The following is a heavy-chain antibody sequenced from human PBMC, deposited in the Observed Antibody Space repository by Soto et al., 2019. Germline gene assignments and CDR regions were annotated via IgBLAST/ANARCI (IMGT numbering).Heavy chain of an antibody. CDR1: GYTLTELS. CDR2: FDPEDGET. Sequence: ASVKVSCKVSGYTLTELSMHWVRQAPGKGLEWMGGFDPEDGETIYAQKFQGRVTMTEDTSTDTAYMELSSLRSEDTAVYYCATDPKKYYDSSGSPVGGYWGQGTLVTVSS. D-gene: IGHD3-22*01. CDR3: ATDPKKYYDSSGSPVGGY. J-gene: IGHJ4*02. V-gene: IGHV1-24*01.